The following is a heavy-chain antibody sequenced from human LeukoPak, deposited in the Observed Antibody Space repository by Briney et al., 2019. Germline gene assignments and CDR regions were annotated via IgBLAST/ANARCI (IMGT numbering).Heavy chain of an antibody. CDR3: ARDPTTVVTLPYYFDF. V-gene: IGHV4-34*01. D-gene: IGHD4-23*01. CDR1: GGSFTGYH. J-gene: IGHJ4*02. CDR2: INHRGSA. Sequence: SSETLSLTCAVYGGSFTGYHWNWIRQTPRRGLEWIGEINHRGSAHYNPSLESRVTISVDTSKNQFSLKLRSVTAADTGVYYCARDPTTVVTLPYYFDFWGQATQVTVSS.